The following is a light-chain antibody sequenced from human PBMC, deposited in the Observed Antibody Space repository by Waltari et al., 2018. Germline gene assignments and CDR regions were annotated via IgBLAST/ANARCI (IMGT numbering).Light chain of an antibody. V-gene: IGLV2-23*01. CDR2: EDN. CDR1: SSDVGSYNL. Sequence: QSALTQPASVSGSPGQSITISCTGHSSDVGSYNLVSWYQQHPGKAPKLMIYEDNKRPSGVSNRFSGSKSGNTASLTISGLQAEDEADYYCCSYAGSAIWVFGGGTKLTVL. J-gene: IGLJ3*02. CDR3: CSYAGSAIWV.